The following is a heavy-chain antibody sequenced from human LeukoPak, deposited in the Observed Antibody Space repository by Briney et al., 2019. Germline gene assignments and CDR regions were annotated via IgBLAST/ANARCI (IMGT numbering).Heavy chain of an antibody. Sequence: GGSLRLSRAASGFSFSSYGMQWVRQAPGKGLEWVAFIRYDGSNKHYADSVKGRFTMSRDNSKNTLYLQMNSLRAEDTAVYYCARGSLYTSGTYSPRFDYWGQGTLVTVSS. CDR2: IRYDGSNK. V-gene: IGHV3-30*02. J-gene: IGHJ4*02. D-gene: IGHD3-10*01. CDR3: ARGSLYTSGTYSPRFDY. CDR1: GFSFSSYG.